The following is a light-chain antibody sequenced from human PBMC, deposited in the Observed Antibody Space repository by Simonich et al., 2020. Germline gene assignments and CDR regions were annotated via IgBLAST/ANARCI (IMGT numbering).Light chain of an antibody. CDR2: EGS. CDR3: MQRIEFPYT. Sequence: DIVMTQTPLSLSVTPGQPASISCKSSQSLLHSDGKTYLYWYLQKPGQSPQLMIYEGSKRFSGVPDRFSGRGSGTDFTLKISRVEAEDVGVYYCMQRIEFPYTFGQGTKLEIK. V-gene: IGKV2D-29*02. CDR1: QSLLHSDGKTY. J-gene: IGKJ2*01.